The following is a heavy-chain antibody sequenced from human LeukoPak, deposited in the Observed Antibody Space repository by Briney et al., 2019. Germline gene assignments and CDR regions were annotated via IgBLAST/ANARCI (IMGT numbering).Heavy chain of an antibody. D-gene: IGHD2-15*01. Sequence: SQTLSLTCTVSGGSISSGSYYWSWIRQPAGKGLEWIGRIYTSGSTNYNPSLKSRVTISVDTSKNQFSLKLSSVTAADTAVYCCARDSCSGGSCYSSVWYFDLWGRGTLVTVSS. V-gene: IGHV4-61*02. CDR2: IYTSGST. CDR3: ARDSCSGGSCYSSVWYFDL. J-gene: IGHJ2*01. CDR1: GGSISSGSYY.